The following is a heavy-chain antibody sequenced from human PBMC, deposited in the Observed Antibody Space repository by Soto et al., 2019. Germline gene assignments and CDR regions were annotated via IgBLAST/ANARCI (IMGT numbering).Heavy chain of an antibody. Sequence: QVQLVESGGGEVQPGRSLTISCAASGFTFSTYGMHWVRQTPGKGLEWGAVISYDGTNKFYSDSVKGRFTIARDNFKNPLTLQMNSLRADDTAVYSCAKDLQSYGDYDYYCYGMDVWGLGTRVTVSS. J-gene: IGHJ6*02. V-gene: IGHV3-30*18. CDR2: ISYDGTNK. CDR1: GFTFSTYG. D-gene: IGHD4-17*01. CDR3: AKDLQSYGDYDYYCYGMDV.